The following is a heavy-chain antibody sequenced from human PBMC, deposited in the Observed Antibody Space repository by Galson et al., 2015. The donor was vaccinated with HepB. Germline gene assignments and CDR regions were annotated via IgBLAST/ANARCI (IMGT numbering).Heavy chain of an antibody. CDR2: ISGSGGDT. Sequence: SLRLACAASGFNFGYYGMTWVRQAPGKGLEWVSVISGSGGDTYYADSVQGRFTISRDNSKYTVYLQMNSLRVEDTAVYYCAKRRGLWFGEETPPGVPGTTYYGMDVWGQGTTVTVSS. V-gene: IGHV3-23*01. CDR1: GFNFGYYG. D-gene: IGHD3-10*01. J-gene: IGHJ6*02. CDR3: AKRRGLWFGEETPPGVPGTTYYGMDV.